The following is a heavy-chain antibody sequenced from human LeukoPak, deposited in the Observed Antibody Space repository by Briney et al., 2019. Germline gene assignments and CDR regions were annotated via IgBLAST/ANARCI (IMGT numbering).Heavy chain of an antibody. J-gene: IGHJ4*02. V-gene: IGHV4-34*01. CDR1: GGSFSGYY. CDR3: ARSIVVVAFDY. Sequence: KSSETLSLTCAVYGGSFSGYYWSWIRQPPGKGLEWIGEINHSGSTNYNPSLKSRVTISVDTSKNQFSLKLSSVTAADTAVYYCARSIVVVAFDYWGQGTLVTVSS. D-gene: IGHD3-22*01. CDR2: INHSGST.